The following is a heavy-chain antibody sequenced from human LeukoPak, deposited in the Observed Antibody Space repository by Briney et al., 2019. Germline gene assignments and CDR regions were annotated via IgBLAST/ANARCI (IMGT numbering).Heavy chain of an antibody. CDR3: ERQARGYYFDY. V-gene: IGHV5-51*01. J-gene: IGHJ4*02. D-gene: IGHD5-12*01. CDR1: GYSFTSYW. Sequence: GESLKISCKGSGYSFTSYWIGWVRQMPGKGLDWMGIIYPGDSDTRYRPSFQGQVTISADKSISTAYLQWSSLKASDTDMYYCERQARGYYFDYWGQGTLVTVSS. CDR2: IYPGDSDT.